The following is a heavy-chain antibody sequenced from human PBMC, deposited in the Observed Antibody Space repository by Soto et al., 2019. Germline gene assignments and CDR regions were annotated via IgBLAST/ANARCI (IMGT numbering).Heavy chain of an antibody. V-gene: IGHV3-21*01. CDR1: GFTFSSYS. J-gene: IGHJ6*03. CDR3: AAEEAAAGKHYYYYMDF. Sequence: GGSLRLSCAASGFTFSSYSMNWVRQAPGKGLKWVSSISSSSYIYYADSVKGRFTISRDNAKNSLYLQMNSLRAEDTFVYYCAAEEAAAGKHYYYYMDFWGKGTTVTVSS. D-gene: IGHD6-13*01. CDR2: ISSSSYI.